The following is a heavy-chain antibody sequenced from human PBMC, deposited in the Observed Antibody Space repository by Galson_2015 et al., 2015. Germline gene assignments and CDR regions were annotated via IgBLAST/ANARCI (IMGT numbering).Heavy chain of an antibody. CDR1: GGSISSSSYY. CDR3: ATLKPVVTAIGY. V-gene: IGHV4-39*01. Sequence: LSLTCTVSGGSISSSSYYWGWIRQPPGKGLEWIGSIYYSGSTYYNPSLKSRVTISVDTSKNQFSLKLSSVTAADTAVYYCATLKPVVTAIGYWGQGTLVTVSS. CDR2: IYYSGST. D-gene: IGHD2-21*02. J-gene: IGHJ4*02.